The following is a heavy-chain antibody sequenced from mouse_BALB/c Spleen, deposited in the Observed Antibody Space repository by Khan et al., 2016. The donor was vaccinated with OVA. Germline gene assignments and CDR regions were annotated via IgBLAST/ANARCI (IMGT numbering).Heavy chain of an antibody. V-gene: IGHV1S56*01. Sequence: QIQLVQSGAELVKPGASVKLSCKASGYTFTSYDINWVRQRPEQGLEWIGWIFPGDDSTKYNEKFKGKATLTSDKSSSTAYMQLSRMTSEDSAVNYCARHYSDGIHYCYFDVWGAGTTLTVSS. CDR2: IFPGDDST. CDR1: GYTFTSYD. CDR3: ARHYSDGIHYCYFDV. J-gene: IGHJ1*01. D-gene: IGHD1-2*01.